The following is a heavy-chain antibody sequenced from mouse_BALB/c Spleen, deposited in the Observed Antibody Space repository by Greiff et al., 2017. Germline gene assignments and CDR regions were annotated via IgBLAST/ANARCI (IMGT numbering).Heavy chain of an antibody. CDR2: ISSGSSTI. J-gene: IGHJ3*01. CDR3: ARSVYDYVWFAY. CDR1: GFTFSSFG. Sequence: EVKLVESGGGLVQPGGSRKLSCAASGFTFSSFGMHWVRQAPEKGLEWVAYISSGSSTIYYADTVKGRFTISRDNPKNTLFLQMTSLRSEDTAMYYCARSVYDYVWFAYWGQGTLVTVSA. V-gene: IGHV5-17*02. D-gene: IGHD2-4*01.